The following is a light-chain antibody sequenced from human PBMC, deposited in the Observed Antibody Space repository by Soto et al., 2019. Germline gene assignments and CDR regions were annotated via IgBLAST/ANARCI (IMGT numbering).Light chain of an antibody. V-gene: IGKV1-5*01. J-gene: IGKJ5*01. CDR1: QTISGW. CDR3: QQYVTAFRS. Sequence: DIQMTQSPSTLSASVGDRVTITCRASQTISGWLAWYQQRPGKAPNLLIFDASTLESGVPSRFSGSGSGTTFTLTISRLQADDFATYYCQQYVTAFRSFGQGTRLEIK. CDR2: DAS.